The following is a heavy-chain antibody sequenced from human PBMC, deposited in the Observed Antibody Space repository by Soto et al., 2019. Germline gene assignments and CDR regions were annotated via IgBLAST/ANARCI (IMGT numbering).Heavy chain of an antibody. Sequence: QVQLQQWGAGLLKPSETLSLTCAVYGGSFSGYYWSWIRQPPGKGLEWIGEINHSGSTNYNPSLNSRVTIAVDTSKNQFSLKLSSVTAADTAVYYCARGRRGCSGGSCYSAVKAFDIWGQGTMVTVSS. J-gene: IGHJ3*02. V-gene: IGHV4-34*01. CDR1: GGSFSGYY. D-gene: IGHD2-15*01. CDR2: INHSGST. CDR3: ARGRRGCSGGSCYSAVKAFDI.